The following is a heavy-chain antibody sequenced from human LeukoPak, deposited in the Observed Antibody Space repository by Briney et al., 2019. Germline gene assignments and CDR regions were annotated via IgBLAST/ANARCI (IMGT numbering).Heavy chain of an antibody. Sequence: ASVKVSCKASGNTFTTYYMHWVRQAPGQGLEWMGRINPNSGGTNYAQKFQGRVTMTRDTSIGTVYMELSRLRSDDTAIYYCARDEGYYGSGVDGNWGQGTLVTVSS. D-gene: IGHD3-10*01. CDR3: ARDEGYYGSGVDGN. CDR1: GNTFTTYY. J-gene: IGHJ4*02. V-gene: IGHV1-2*06. CDR2: INPNSGGT.